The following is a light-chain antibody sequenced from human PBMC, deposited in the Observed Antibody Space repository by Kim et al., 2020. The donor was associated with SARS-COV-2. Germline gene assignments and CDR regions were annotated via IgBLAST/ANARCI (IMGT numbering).Light chain of an antibody. V-gene: IGKV3-11*01. Sequence: RGERANLSCRASPNIDTYLAWYQPSTGQAPRPLAYDAINRATRVPDRLSGSGSGTDFTFPIRRLESEDFSIYYCQERNSWTPAVTFGGGTKVDIK. CDR3: QERNSWTPAVT. CDR1: PNIDTY. J-gene: IGKJ4*01. CDR2: DAI.